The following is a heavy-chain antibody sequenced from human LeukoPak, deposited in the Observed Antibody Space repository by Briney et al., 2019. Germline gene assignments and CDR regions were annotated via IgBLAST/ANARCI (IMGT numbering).Heavy chain of an antibody. J-gene: IGHJ4*02. D-gene: IGHD3-22*01. CDR2: IYPGDSDT. Sequence: GESLKISCKGSGYSFTSYWIGWVRQMPGKGLEWMGIIYPGDSDTRYSPSFQGQVTISANKSISTAYLQWSSLKASDTAMYYFARRGSSDSSGYRHDFDYWGQGTLVTVSS. CDR1: GYSFTSYW. CDR3: ARRGSSDSSGYRHDFDY. V-gene: IGHV5-51*01.